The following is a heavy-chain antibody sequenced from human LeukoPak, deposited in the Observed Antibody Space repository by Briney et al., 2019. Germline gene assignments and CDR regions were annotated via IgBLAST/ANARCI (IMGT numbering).Heavy chain of an antibody. CDR2: IYTNGDT. J-gene: IGHJ4*02. CDR1: GGSSSGYY. V-gene: IGHV4-4*07. CDR3: ARAAGAAGGQYFDY. D-gene: IGHD6-13*01. Sequence: PSETLSLTCTVSGGSSSGYYWSWIRQPAGQGLEWIGRIYTNGDTNYKPSLKSRVTMSVDTSKNQLSLKLRPVTAADTAMYYCARAAGAAGGQYFDYWGQGALVTVAS.